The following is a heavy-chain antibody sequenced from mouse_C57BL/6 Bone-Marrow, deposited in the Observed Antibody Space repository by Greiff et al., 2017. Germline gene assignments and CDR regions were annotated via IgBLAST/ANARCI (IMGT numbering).Heavy chain of an antibody. V-gene: IGHV1-76*01. CDR2: IYPGSGNT. CDR3: ATYGSRYYFDY. D-gene: IGHD1-1*01. Sequence: VQLQQSGAELVRPGASVKLSCKASGYTFTDYYINWVKQRPGQGLEWIARIYPGSGNTYYNEKFKGKATLTAEKSSSTAYMQLSSLTSEDSAVYFCATYGSRYYFDYWGQGTTLTVSS. CDR1: GYTFTDYY. J-gene: IGHJ2*01.